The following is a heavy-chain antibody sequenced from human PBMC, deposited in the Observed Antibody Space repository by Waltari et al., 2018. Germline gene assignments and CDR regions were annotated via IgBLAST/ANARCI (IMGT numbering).Heavy chain of an antibody. J-gene: IGHJ5*02. V-gene: IGHV3-7*01. CDR3: AREIRRVPPFWFDP. D-gene: IGHD2-2*01. Sequence: EVQLVESGGGLVQPGGSLRLSCAASGFTFSSYWMSWVRQAPGKGLEWVANIKQDGSEKYYVDSVKGRFTISRDNAKNSLYLQMNSLRAEDTAVYYCAREIRRVPPFWFDPWGQGTLVTVSS. CDR1: GFTFSSYW. CDR2: IKQDGSEK.